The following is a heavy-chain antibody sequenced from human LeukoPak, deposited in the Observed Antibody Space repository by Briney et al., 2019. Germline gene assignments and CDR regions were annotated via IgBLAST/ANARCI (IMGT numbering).Heavy chain of an antibody. CDR3: ATPYYDFWSGYYDAFDI. V-gene: IGHV1-2*04. Sequence: ASVKVSCKASGYTFTGYYMHWVRQAPGQGLEWMGWINPNSGGTNYAQKFQGWVTMTRDTSISTAYMELSRLRSDDTAVYYCATPYYDFWSGYYDAFDIWGQGTMVTVSS. J-gene: IGHJ3*02. CDR1: GYTFTGYY. D-gene: IGHD3-3*01. CDR2: INPNSGGT.